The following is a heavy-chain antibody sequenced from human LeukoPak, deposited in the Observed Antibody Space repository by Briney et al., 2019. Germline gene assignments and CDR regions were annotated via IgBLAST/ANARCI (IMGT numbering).Heavy chain of an antibody. J-gene: IGHJ4*02. CDR2: IGISSGNT. D-gene: IGHD4-11*01. CDR1: GFPFSDC. Sequence: GGSLRLSCTASGFPFSDCMNWVRQAPGKGREWISYIGISSGNTKYADSVKGRFTISRDNAKNSLYLQMNSLRAEDTAVYYCARVGMMDYNANTLDYWGQGTLVTVS. CDR3: ARVGMMDYNANTLDY. V-gene: IGHV3-11*05.